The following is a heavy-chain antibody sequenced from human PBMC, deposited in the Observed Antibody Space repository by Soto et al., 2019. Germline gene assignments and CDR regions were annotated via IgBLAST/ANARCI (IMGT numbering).Heavy chain of an antibody. V-gene: IGHV1-69*06. J-gene: IGHJ6*02. CDR3: ARRQSADYYYYYGMDV. CDR1: GGTFSSYA. D-gene: IGHD2-2*01. Sequence: ASVKVSCKASGGTFSSYAISWVRQAPGQGLEWMGGIIPIFGTANYAQKFQGRVTITADKSASTAYMELSSLRSEDTAVYYCARRQSADYYYYYGMDVWGQGTTFTVSS. CDR2: IIPIFGTA.